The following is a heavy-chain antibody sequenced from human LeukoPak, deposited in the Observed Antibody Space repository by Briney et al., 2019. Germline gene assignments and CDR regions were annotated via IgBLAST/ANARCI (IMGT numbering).Heavy chain of an antibody. CDR2: INPNSGGT. D-gene: IGHD6-13*01. CDR1: GYTFTGYY. V-gene: IGHV1-2*02. CDR3: ARDREYSSSWSKAPHNWFDP. Sequence: ASVKVSCKASGYTFTGYYMHWVRQAPGQGLEWMGWINPNSGGTNYAQKFQGRVTMTRDTSISTAYMELSRLRSDDTAVYYCARDREYSSSWSKAPHNWFDPWGQGTLVTVSS. J-gene: IGHJ5*02.